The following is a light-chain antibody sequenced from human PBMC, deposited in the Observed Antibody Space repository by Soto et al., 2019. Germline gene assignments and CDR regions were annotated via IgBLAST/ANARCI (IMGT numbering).Light chain of an antibody. V-gene: IGKV1-5*01. CDR3: LQDYSYPRT. J-gene: IGKJ1*01. CDR1: QSISGW. CDR2: HAS. Sequence: DIQMTQSPSTLSASVGNRVTISCRASQSISGWLAWYQQKPGRAPTLLIYHASTLESGVPSRFSGSGSGADFTLTISSLQPEDSATYYCLQDYSYPRTFGQGTKVDIK.